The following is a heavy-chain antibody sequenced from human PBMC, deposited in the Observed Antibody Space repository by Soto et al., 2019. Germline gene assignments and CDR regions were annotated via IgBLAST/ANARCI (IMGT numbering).Heavy chain of an antibody. V-gene: IGHV4-59*01. CDR2: IYYSGST. D-gene: IGHD1-26*01. Sequence: SETLSLTCTVSGGSISSYYWSWIRQPPGKGLEWIGYIYYSGSTNYNPSLKSRVTISVDTSKNQFSLKLSSVAAADTAVYYCARYRPLRVGAPLGWFDSSGQGTLVTVST. J-gene: IGHJ5*01. CDR1: GGSISSYY. CDR3: ARYRPLRVGAPLGWFDS.